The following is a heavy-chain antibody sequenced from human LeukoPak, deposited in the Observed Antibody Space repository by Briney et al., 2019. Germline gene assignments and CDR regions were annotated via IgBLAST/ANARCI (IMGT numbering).Heavy chain of an antibody. CDR2: IKQDGSEK. V-gene: IGHV3-7*01. D-gene: IGHD3-9*01. CDR3: ARETLTGYHDAFDI. CDR1: GFTFSSYW. Sequence: GGSLRLSCAASGFTFSSYWMSWVRQAPGKGLECVANIKQDGSEKYYVDSVKGRFTIPRDNAKNSLYLQMNSLRAEDTAVYYCARETLTGYHDAFDIWGQGTKVTVSS. J-gene: IGHJ3*02.